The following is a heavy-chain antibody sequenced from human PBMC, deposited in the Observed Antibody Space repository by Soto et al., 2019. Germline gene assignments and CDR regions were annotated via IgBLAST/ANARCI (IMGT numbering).Heavy chain of an antibody. D-gene: IGHD6-19*01. V-gene: IGHV4-4*02. CDR2: IFQSGST. CDR3: ARGRGRYSSGWSWFDP. J-gene: IGHJ5*02. CDR1: GGTIRSPDW. Sequence: KPSETLSLTCGVSGGTIRSPDWWTCVRQPPGKGLEWIGEIFQSGSTNYTPSLESRVTISVDKSKNQFSLTLTSVTAADTAVYFCARGRGRYSSGWSWFDPWGQGILVTVSS.